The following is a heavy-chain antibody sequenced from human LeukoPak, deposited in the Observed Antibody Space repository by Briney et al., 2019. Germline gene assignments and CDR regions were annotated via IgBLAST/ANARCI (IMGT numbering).Heavy chain of an antibody. Sequence: SETLFLTRTVSGGSIGIYYWNWIRQPAGKGLEWIGRIFTSGIANYNPSLKSRVTMSVDTSKNQFSLNLSSVTAADTAVYYCAREISGTYYNPLGYMDVWGKGTTVTVSS. CDR2: IFTSGIA. V-gene: IGHV4-4*07. CDR3: AREISGTYYNPLGYMDV. D-gene: IGHD3-10*01. CDR1: GGSIGIYY. J-gene: IGHJ6*03.